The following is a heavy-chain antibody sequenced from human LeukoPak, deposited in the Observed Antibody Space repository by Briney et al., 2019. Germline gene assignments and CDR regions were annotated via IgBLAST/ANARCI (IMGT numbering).Heavy chain of an antibody. CDR3: AKLYCSGGSCYSVDY. D-gene: IGHD2-15*01. V-gene: IGHV3-30*02. CDR2: IRYDGSNK. J-gene: IGHJ4*01. Sequence: GGSLRLSCAASGFTFSSCGMHWVRQAPGKGLEWVAFIRYDGSNKYYADSVKGRFTISRDNSKNTLYLQMNSLRAEDTAVYYCAKLYCSGGSCYSVDYWGQGTLVTVSS. CDR1: GFTFSSCG.